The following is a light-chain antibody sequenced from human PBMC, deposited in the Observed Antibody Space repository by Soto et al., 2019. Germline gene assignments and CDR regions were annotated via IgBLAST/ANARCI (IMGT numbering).Light chain of an antibody. CDR3: QQYYSYPHA. V-gene: IGKV1-8*01. J-gene: IGKJ5*01. CDR1: QGISSY. CDR2: AAS. Sequence: AIRMTQSPSSFSASTRDRVTNTCRASQGISSYLAWYQQKPGKAPKLLIYAASTLQSGVPSRFSGSGSGTDFTLTLRCLQSEDFATYYCQQYYSYPHAFGQGKRLEIK.